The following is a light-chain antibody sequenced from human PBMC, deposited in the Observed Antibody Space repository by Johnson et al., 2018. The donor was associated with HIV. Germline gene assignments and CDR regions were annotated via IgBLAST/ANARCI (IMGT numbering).Light chain of an antibody. Sequence: QSVLTQPPSVSAAPGQKVTISCSGSSSNIGKNYVCWYQQLPGTAPKLLIYENNKRPSGIPDRFSGSTSGTSATLGITGLQTGDEADYYCGTWDSSLSAGYVFGTGTKVTVL. V-gene: IGLV1-51*02. CDR1: SSNIGKNY. CDR3: GTWDSSLSAGYV. J-gene: IGLJ1*01. CDR2: ENN.